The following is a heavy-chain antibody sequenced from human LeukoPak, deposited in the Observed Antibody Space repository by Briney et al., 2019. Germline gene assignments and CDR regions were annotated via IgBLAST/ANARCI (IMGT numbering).Heavy chain of an antibody. CDR3: ARDKGDGYNLALDY. CDR2: INPNSDDT. Sequence: GASLKVSCKASGYAFIGYYMHWLRQAPGQGLEWMAWINPNSDDTSYAQKFQGRVTMTRDTSISTAYMELKSLKSDDTAVYYCARDKGDGYNLALDYWGQGSLVTVSS. D-gene: IGHD5-24*01. J-gene: IGHJ4*02. V-gene: IGHV1-2*02. CDR1: GYAFIGYY.